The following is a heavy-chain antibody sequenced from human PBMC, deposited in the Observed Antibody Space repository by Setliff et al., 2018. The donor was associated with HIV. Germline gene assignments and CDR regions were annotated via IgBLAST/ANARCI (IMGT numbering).Heavy chain of an antibody. V-gene: IGHV3-23*01. CDR2: ISGSGDNI. CDR1: GFTFSDYY. J-gene: IGHJ3*01. CDR3: ATFSGTHYLDPFDL. D-gene: IGHD1-26*01. Sequence: PGGSLRLSCAASGFTFSDYYMSWIRQAPGRGLEWVSAISGSGDNIYYADSVKGRFTFSRDNSKNTLDLQMNRLRPEDTAVYFCATFSGTHYLDPFDLWGQGTMVTVS.